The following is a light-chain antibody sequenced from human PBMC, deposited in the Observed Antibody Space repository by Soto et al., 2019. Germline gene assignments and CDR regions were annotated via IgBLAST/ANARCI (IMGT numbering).Light chain of an antibody. CDR1: QSVRSDY. Sequence: EIVLTQSPGTLSLSPGERATLSCRASQSVRSDYLAWYQHRPGQAPRLLIYGASIRATGIPDRFSGSGSGTDFTLTISRLEPEDFAVYYCQRYGNSLMYTFGQGTKLEI. V-gene: IGKV3-20*01. CDR2: GAS. J-gene: IGKJ2*01. CDR3: QRYGNSLMYT.